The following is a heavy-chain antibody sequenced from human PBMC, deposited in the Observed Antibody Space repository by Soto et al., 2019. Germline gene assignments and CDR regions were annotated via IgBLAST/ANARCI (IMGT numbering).Heavy chain of an antibody. V-gene: IGHV3-30*18. CDR2: ISSDGSNK. D-gene: IGHD5-18*01. CDR1: GFTFSNYG. J-gene: IGHJ4*02. Sequence: QVQLVESGGGVVQPGRSLRLSCAASGFTFSNYGMHWVRQAPGKGLEWVALISSDGSNKYYADSVKGRFTISRDNSKSTLYLQMNSLRAEDTAVYYCAKDGHTYGSADFWCQGTLVTVSS. CDR3: AKDGHTYGSADF.